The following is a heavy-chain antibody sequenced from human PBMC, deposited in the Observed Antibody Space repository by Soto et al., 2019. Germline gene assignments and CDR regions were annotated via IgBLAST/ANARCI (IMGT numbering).Heavy chain of an antibody. CDR3: AKLVKDDGDYAGYFDY. J-gene: IGHJ4*02. D-gene: IGHD4-17*01. CDR2: ISGSGGST. Sequence: EVQLLESGGGLVQPGGSLRLSCAASGFTFSSYAMSWVRQAPGKGLEWVSAISGSGGSTYYADSVKGRFTISRDNSKNTLYLQMNSLRAEDTAVYYCAKLVKDDGDYAGYFDYWGQGTLVTVSS. V-gene: IGHV3-23*01. CDR1: GFTFSSYA.